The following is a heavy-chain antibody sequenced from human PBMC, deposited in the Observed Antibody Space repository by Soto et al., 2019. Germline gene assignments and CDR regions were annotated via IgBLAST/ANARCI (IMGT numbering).Heavy chain of an antibody. Sequence: ASVKVSCKASGYTFSSYAMHWVRQAPGQRLEWMGWINAGNGNTKYSQKFQGRVTITRDTSASTAYMELSSLRSEDTAVYYCAREPCSGGSCSVSYYYYGMDVWGQGTTVTVSS. J-gene: IGHJ6*02. V-gene: IGHV1-3*01. CDR1: GYTFSSYA. CDR2: INAGNGNT. D-gene: IGHD2-15*01. CDR3: AREPCSGGSCSVSYYYYGMDV.